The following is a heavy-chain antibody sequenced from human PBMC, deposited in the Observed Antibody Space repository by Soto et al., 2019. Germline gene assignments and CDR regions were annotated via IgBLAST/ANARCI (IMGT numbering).Heavy chain of an antibody. CDR2: VSTSSTYT. V-gene: IGHV3-11*05. Sequence: QVQLVESGGGLVKPGGSLRLSCAASGFTFNDYYMSWIRQAPGKGLEWVSYVSTSSTYTNYADSVKGRFTISRDNAKNALYLQMNSLRAEDTAVYYCARGALRTISDWYFDLWGRGTLVTVSS. CDR1: GFTFNDYY. CDR3: ARGALRTISDWYFDL. J-gene: IGHJ2*01. D-gene: IGHD5-12*01.